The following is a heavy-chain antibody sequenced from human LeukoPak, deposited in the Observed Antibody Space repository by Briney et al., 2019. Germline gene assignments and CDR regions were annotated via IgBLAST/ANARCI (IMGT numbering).Heavy chain of an antibody. CDR1: GYTFTGYY. D-gene: IGHD1-26*01. CDR3: ARDRDSGSYYDFDY. V-gene: IGHV1-2*02. J-gene: IGHJ4*02. CDR2: INPNSGGT. Sequence: ASVKVSCKASGYTFTGYYMHWVRQALGQGLEWMGWINPNSGGTNYAQKFQGRVTMTRDTSISTAYMELSRLRSDDTAVYYCARDRDSGSYYDFDYWGQGTLVTVSS.